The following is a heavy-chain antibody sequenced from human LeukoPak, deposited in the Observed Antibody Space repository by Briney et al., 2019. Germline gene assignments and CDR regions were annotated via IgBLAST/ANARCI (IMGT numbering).Heavy chain of an antibody. CDR2: IYAGGGT. V-gene: IGHV3-53*01. CDR3: ARGRPDPH. CDR1: GFTVSTNC. J-gene: IGHJ4*02. Sequence: PGGSLRLSCAASGFTVSTNCMSWVRQAPGKGLEWVSVIYAGGGTYYADSVKGRFTISRDNSKNTLYLQMDSLRVEDTAVYYCARGRPDPHWGQGTLVTVSS.